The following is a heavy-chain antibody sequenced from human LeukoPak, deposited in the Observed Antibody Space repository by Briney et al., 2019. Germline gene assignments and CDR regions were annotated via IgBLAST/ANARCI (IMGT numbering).Heavy chain of an antibody. D-gene: IGHD3-22*01. V-gene: IGHV5-51*01. J-gene: IGHJ4*02. CDR1: GYSFTNYW. CDR3: ARGDSSGYYWYYFDY. Sequence: GESLKISCKGSGYSFTNYWIGWVRQMPGKGLEWMGIIYPGDSHTRYNPSFQGQVTISADKSLSTAYLQWSSLKASDTAVYYCARGDSSGYYWYYFDYWGQGTLVTVSS. CDR2: IYPGDSHT.